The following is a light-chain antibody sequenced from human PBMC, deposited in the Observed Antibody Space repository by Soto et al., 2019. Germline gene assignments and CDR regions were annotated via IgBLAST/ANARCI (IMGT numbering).Light chain of an antibody. Sequence: IQLTKSPSSLFELVGDGVTITCRASQGISSNLAWYQQKPGKAPNLLIYAASTLQSGVPSRFSGSGSGTDFTLTISSLQPEDFATYFCQQLKSYPRTFGQGTKVEIK. J-gene: IGKJ1*01. V-gene: IGKV1-9*01. CDR1: QGISSN. CDR2: AAS. CDR3: QQLKSYPRT.